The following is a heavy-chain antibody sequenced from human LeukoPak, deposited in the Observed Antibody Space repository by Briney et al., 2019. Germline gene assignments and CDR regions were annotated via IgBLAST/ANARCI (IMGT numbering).Heavy chain of an antibody. CDR2: ISSSSSYI. CDR1: GFTFSSYS. Sequence: GGSLRLSCAASGFTFSSYSMNWVRQAPGKGLEWVSSISSSSSYIYYADSVKGRFTISRDNAKNSLYLQMNSLRAEDTAVYYCAKDLVRGVIIGYYYMDVWGKGTTVTISS. CDR3: AKDLVRGVIIGYYYMDV. D-gene: IGHD3-10*01. J-gene: IGHJ6*03. V-gene: IGHV3-21*01.